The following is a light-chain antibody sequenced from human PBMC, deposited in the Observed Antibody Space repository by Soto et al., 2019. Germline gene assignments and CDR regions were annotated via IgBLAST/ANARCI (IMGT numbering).Light chain of an antibody. V-gene: IGLV4-69*01. J-gene: IGLJ3*02. CDR1: SGHSSYA. Sequence: QAVVTQSPSASASLGASVKLTCTLSSGHSSYAIAWHQQQPEKGPRYLMKLNSDGSHSKGDGIPDRFSGSSSGAERYLTISSLQSEDAADYYCQTWGTGIHVFGGGTKLTVL. CDR2: LNSDGSH. CDR3: QTWGTGIHV.